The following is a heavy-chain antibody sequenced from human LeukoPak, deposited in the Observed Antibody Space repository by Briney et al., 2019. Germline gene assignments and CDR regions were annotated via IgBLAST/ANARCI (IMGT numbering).Heavy chain of an antibody. CDR1: GYSFTSYW. CDR3: AKIDRTYCSRSSCYALDY. Sequence: GESLQISCKGSGYSFTSYWIGWVRQMPGKGLEWMGIIYPGDSDTRYSPSFQGQVTISADKSISTAYLQWSSLKASDTAMYYCAKIDRTYCSRSSCYALDYWGQGTLVTVSS. D-gene: IGHD2-2*01. J-gene: IGHJ4*02. CDR2: IYPGDSDT. V-gene: IGHV5-51*01.